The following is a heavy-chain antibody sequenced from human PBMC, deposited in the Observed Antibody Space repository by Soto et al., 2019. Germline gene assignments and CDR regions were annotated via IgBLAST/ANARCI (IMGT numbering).Heavy chain of an antibody. CDR1: GLTFTSYA. CDR2: VSGSGAST. Sequence: GGSLRLSCAASGLTFTSYAMTWVRQAPGKGLEWVSAVSGSGASTYYADSVKGRFTIYRDNSKNTLYLQMNSLRAEDTVVYYCARALLVAVAGTDWGQGTLVTVSS. V-gene: IGHV3-23*01. D-gene: IGHD6-19*01. J-gene: IGHJ4*02. CDR3: ARALLVAVAGTD.